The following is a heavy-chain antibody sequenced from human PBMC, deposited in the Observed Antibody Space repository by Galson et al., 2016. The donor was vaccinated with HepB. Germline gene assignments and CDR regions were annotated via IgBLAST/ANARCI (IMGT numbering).Heavy chain of an antibody. CDR3: GRGSKYGFDM. CDR1: GFTFSSYW. J-gene: IGHJ3*02. CDR2: IFTDGSGT. Sequence: SLRLSCAASGFTFSSYWMTWVRQAPGKGLVWISRIFTDGSGTLYADSVKGRFTISRDNAKNTLFLQTNSLRADDTAVYYCGRGSKYGFDMWGQGTMVTVSS. V-gene: IGHV3-74*01.